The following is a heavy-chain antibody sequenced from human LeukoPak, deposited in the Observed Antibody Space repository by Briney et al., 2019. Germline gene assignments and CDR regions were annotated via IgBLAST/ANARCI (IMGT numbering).Heavy chain of an antibody. Sequence: EASVKVSCKASGGTFSSYAISWVRQAPGQGLEWMGGIIPIFGTANYAQKFQGRVTITTDESTSTAYMELSSLRSEDTAVYYCARSWIQLWLSSGFDYWGQGTLVTVSS. V-gene: IGHV1-69*05. CDR2: IIPIFGTA. D-gene: IGHD5-18*01. CDR1: GGTFSSYA. J-gene: IGHJ4*02. CDR3: ARSWIQLWLSSGFDY.